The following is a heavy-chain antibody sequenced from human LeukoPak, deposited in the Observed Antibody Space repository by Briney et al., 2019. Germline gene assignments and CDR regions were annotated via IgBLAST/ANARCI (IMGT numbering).Heavy chain of an antibody. V-gene: IGHV3-33*01. J-gene: IGHJ4*02. CDR2: IWYDGSNK. Sequence: GGSLRLSCAASGFTFSSYGMHRVRQAPGKGLEWVAVIWYDGSNKYYADSVKGRFTISRDNSKNTLYLQMNSLRAEDTAVYYCARSYGRSSGYYVDYWGQGTLVTVSS. CDR1: GFTFSSYG. CDR3: ARSYGRSSGYYVDY. D-gene: IGHD3-22*01.